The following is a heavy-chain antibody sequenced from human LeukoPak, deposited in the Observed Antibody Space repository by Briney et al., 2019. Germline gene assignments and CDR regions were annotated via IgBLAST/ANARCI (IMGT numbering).Heavy chain of an antibody. CDR1: GGSVSNGNYY. CDR3: ARYYCPNGVCQGFDY. CDR2: IHSNGRT. D-gene: IGHD2-8*01. Sequence: PSETLSLTCTVSGGSVSNGNYYWSWIRQPPGKGLEWIGYIHSNGRTNSNPSLKSRVTISVDTFKNQFSLNLISVTAADTAVYYCARYYCPNGVCQGFDYWGQGTLVTVSS. J-gene: IGHJ4*02. V-gene: IGHV4-61*01.